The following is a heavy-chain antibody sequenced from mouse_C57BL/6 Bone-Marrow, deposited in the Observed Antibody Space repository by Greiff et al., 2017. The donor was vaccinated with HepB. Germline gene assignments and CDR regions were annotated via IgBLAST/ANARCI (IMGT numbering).Heavy chain of an antibody. Sequence: VQLQQSGAELVRPGPSVKVSCKASGYAFTNYLIEWVKQRPGQGLEWIGVINPGSGGTNYNEKFKGKATLTADKSSSTAYMQLSSLTSEDSAVYFCARHELGGFAYWGQGTLVTVSA. CDR1: GYAFTNYL. D-gene: IGHD4-1*01. CDR2: INPGSGGT. V-gene: IGHV1-54*01. J-gene: IGHJ3*01. CDR3: ARHELGGFAY.